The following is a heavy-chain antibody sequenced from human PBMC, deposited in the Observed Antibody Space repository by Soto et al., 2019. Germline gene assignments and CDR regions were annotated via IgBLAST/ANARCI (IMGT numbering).Heavy chain of an antibody. CDR2: IYPGDSDT. D-gene: IGHD1-1*01. Sequence: KISCKTSGCTFSASDIGWVRQMPGKGLEWMGIIYPGDSDTRYSPSFQGQVTISADKSISTAYLQWSSLKASDTAMYYCARHERPALRGMDVWGQGTTVTVSS. CDR1: GCTFSASD. J-gene: IGHJ6*02. V-gene: IGHV5-51*01. CDR3: ARHERPALRGMDV.